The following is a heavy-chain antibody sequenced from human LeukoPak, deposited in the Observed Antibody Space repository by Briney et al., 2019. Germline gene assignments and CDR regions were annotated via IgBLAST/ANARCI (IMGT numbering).Heavy chain of an antibody. V-gene: IGHV3-53*01. CDR3: ARIGYSSSCTDY. D-gene: IGHD2-2*01. CDR2: IYSGGST. J-gene: IGHJ4*02. Sequence: GGSLRLSCAASGFTVSSNYMSWVRQAPGKGLEWVSVIYSGGSTYYADSVKGRFTISRDNTQNSVYLQMNSLRAEDTAVYYCARIGYSSSCTDYWGQGTLVTVSS. CDR1: GFTVSSNY.